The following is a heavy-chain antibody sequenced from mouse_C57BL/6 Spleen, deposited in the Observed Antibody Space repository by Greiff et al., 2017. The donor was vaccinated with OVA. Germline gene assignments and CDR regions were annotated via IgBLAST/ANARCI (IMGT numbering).Heavy chain of an antibody. CDR2: ISYDGSN. J-gene: IGHJ3*01. Sequence: EVQRVESGPGLVKPSQSLSLTCSVTGYSITSGYYWNWIRQFPGNKLEWMGYISYDGSNNYNPSLKNRISITRDTSKNQFFLKLNSVTTEDTATYYCARDGDWDGFAYWGQGTLVTVSA. CDR1: GYSITSGYY. V-gene: IGHV3-6*01. CDR3: ARDGDWDGFAY. D-gene: IGHD4-1*01.